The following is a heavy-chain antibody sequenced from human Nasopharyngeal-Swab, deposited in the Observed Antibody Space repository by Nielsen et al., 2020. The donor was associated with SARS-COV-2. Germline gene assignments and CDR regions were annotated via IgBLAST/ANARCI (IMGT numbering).Heavy chain of an antibody. D-gene: IGHD6-19*01. V-gene: IGHV4-34*01. CDR1: GGSFSGYY. J-gene: IGHJ4*02. Sequence: SQTLSLTCAVYGGSFSGYYWSWIRQPPGKGLEWIGEINHSGSTNYNPSLKSRVTISVDTSKNQFSLKLSSVTAADTAVYYCARGSGWYGYWGQGTLVTVSS. CDR3: ARGSGWYGY. CDR2: INHSGST.